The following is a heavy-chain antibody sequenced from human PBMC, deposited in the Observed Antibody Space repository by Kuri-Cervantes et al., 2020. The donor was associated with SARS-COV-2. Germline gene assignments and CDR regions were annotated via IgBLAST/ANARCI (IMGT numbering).Heavy chain of an antibody. J-gene: IGHJ5*02. Sequence: GESLKISCAASGFTFSSYGMHWVRQALGKGLEWVAVISYDGSNKYYADSVKGRFTISRDNFKNTLYLQMSSLRAEDTAVYYCARGRGPGDFWSGLNWFDPWGQGTLVTVSS. CDR3: ARGRGPGDFWSGLNWFDP. V-gene: IGHV3-30*03. CDR2: ISYDGSNK. CDR1: GFTFSSYG. D-gene: IGHD3-3*01.